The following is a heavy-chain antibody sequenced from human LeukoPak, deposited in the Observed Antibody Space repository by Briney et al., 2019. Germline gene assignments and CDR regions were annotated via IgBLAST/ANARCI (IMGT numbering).Heavy chain of an antibody. Sequence: SETLSLTCTVSGGSISSSSYYWGWIRQPPGKGLEWIGSIYYSGSTYYNPSLKSRVTISVDTSKNQFSLKLSSVTAADTAVYYCARLRAYDYVWGSYRYHNYYYYYMDVWGKGTTVTISS. CDR3: ARLRAYDYVWGSYRYHNYYYYYMDV. V-gene: IGHV4-39*07. D-gene: IGHD3-16*02. J-gene: IGHJ6*03. CDR1: GGSISSSSYY. CDR2: IYYSGST.